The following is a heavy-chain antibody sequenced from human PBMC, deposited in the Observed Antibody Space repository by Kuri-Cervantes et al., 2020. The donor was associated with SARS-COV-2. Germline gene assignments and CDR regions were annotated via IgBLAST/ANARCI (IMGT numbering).Heavy chain of an antibody. CDR1: GFTFRSYA. V-gene: IGHV3-23*01. J-gene: IGHJ6*02. Sequence: GGSLRLSCAASGFTFRSYAMTWVRQAPGKGLEWVSVISGSGETIHYADSVQGRFTTSRDNSKKMLYLQMKSLRAEDTATYYCALEIMSFFGMDVWGQGTTVTVSS. CDR2: ISGSGETI. CDR3: ALEIMSFFGMDV. D-gene: IGHD2-8*01.